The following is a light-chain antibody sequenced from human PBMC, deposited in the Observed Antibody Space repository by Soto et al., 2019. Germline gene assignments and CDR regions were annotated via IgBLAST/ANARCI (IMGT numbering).Light chain of an antibody. V-gene: IGLV4-69*01. CDR3: QTWDTGLAYV. Sequence: QSVLTQSPSASASLGASVKLTCTLSSGHSSYAIAWHQQQPEKGPRYLRKVNSDGSHNKGDGIPDRFSGSSSGAERYLTISSLQSEDEADYYCQTWDTGLAYVFGTGTKLTVL. CDR1: SGHSSYA. J-gene: IGLJ1*01. CDR2: VNSDGSH.